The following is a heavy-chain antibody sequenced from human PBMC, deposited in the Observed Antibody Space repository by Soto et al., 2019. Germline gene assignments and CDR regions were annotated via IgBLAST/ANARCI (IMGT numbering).Heavy chain of an antibody. CDR1: GYSFTSYW. J-gene: IGHJ6*02. CDR2: IYPGDSDT. CDR3: ARQPRPDFWSDSEAYYFYGMEV. V-gene: IGHV5-51*01. D-gene: IGHD3-3*01. Sequence: PGESLTISCKVSGYSFTSYWIGWLRQMPGKVLEWMGIIYPGDSDTRYSPSFQGQVTISADKSISTAYLQWSSLKASDTAMYYCARQPRPDFWSDSEAYYFYGMEVWGQGT.